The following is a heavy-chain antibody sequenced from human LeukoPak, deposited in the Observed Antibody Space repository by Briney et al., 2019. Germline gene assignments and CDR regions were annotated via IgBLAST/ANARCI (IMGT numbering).Heavy chain of an antibody. CDR2: FYSGGSS. CDR3: ARDRGYGYGFFDY. V-gene: IGHV3-53*01. Sequence: PGGSLRLSCAASGFTVRSIYMTWVRQAPGKGLEWVSSFYSGGSSYYADSVKGRFIISRDSSTDTLYLQMNSLRVKDTAVYFCARDRGYGYGFFDYWGQGTLVTVSS. CDR1: GFTVRSIY. D-gene: IGHD5-18*01. J-gene: IGHJ4*02.